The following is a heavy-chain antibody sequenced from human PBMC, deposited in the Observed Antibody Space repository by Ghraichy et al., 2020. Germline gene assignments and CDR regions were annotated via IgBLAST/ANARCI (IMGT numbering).Heavy chain of an antibody. CDR3: ARGSVMGADY. CDR2: MNPNSGNT. Sequence: ASVKVSCKASGYNFKLYEIHWVRQATGQGLEWMGYMNPNSGNTGYAHKFLGRLTITRDTTTSTVYMDLGSLTSEDTAVYYCARGSVMGADYWGQGTLVTVSS. D-gene: IGHD2-21*01. V-gene: IGHV1-8*03. CDR1: GYNFKLYE. J-gene: IGHJ4*02.